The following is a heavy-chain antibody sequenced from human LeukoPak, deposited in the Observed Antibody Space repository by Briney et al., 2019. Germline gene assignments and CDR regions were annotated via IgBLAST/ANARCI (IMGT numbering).Heavy chain of an antibody. D-gene: IGHD2-8*01. V-gene: IGHV4-4*09. CDR2: IYNTWTT. CDR3: ASNDLVVYAGLY. Sequence: SETLSLTCTVSGGSISSDYWSWIRQPPGKRLEWIGYIYNTWTTNYNPSLKSRVTISLDMPKNQFSLKLTSVTAADTAVYYCASNDLVVYAGLYWGQGTLVTVSS. J-gene: IGHJ4*02. CDR1: GGSISSDY.